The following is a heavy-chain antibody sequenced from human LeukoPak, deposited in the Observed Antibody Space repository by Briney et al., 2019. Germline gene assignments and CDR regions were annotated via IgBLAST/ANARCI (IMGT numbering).Heavy chain of an antibody. V-gene: IGHV4-39*07. D-gene: IGHD3-10*01. Sequence: SETLSLTCAVSGGSISSSSYFWGWIRQPPGKGLEWIGSIYYSGSTYYNPSLKSRVTISVDTSKNQFSLKLSSVTAADTAVYYCARGSRRLTSITMVRGVIIGLDYWGQGTLVTVSS. CDR2: IYYSGST. CDR1: GGSISSSSYF. CDR3: ARGSRRLTSITMVRGVIIGLDY. J-gene: IGHJ4*02.